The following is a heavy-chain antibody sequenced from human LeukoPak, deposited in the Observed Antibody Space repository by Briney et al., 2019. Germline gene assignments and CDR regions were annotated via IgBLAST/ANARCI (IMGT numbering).Heavy chain of an antibody. V-gene: IGHV3-7*03. J-gene: IGHJ4*02. CDR1: GFTFSSYW. CDR3: AKDLVAVAGTV. Sequence: GGSLRLSCVASGFTFSSYWMGWVRQAPGKGLEWVANMKQDGSEEYYVDSVKGRFTISRDNAKNSLFLQMNSLRAEDTAVYYCAKDLVAVAGTVWGQGTLVTVSS. D-gene: IGHD6-19*01. CDR2: MKQDGSEE.